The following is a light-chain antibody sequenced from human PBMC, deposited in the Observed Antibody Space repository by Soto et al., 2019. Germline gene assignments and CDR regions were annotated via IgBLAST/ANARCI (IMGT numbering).Light chain of an antibody. CDR2: DVS. J-gene: IGLJ1*01. V-gene: IGLV2-14*01. CDR1: SSDVGGYNY. CDR3: CSYKPGNTRQIV. Sequence: QSVLTQPASVSGSPGQSITISCTGTSSDVGGYNYVSWYQQHPGKAPKFVIYDVSNRPSGVSNRFSASKSGNTAALTISAVQAEDEADYSRCSYKPGNTRQIVFGTGTKVTVL.